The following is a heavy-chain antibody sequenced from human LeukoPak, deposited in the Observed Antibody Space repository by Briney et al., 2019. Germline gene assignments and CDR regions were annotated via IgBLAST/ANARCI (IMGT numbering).Heavy chain of an antibody. CDR3: ARDYRFDSGYDLLDAFDV. J-gene: IGHJ3*01. CDR1: GGSISSGVSY. V-gene: IGHV4-31*03. Sequence: PSETLSLTCTVSGGSISSGVSYWSWIRQHPGKGLEWIAYIYYSGSSSYNPSLKSRVTISVDTSKNQFSLKLSSVTAADTAVYYCARDYRFDSGYDLLDAFDVWGQGTMVTVSS. CDR2: IYYSGSS. D-gene: IGHD5-12*01.